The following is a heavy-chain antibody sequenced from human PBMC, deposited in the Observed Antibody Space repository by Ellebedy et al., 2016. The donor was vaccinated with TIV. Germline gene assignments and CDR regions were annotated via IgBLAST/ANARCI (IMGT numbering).Heavy chain of an antibody. Sequence: SETLSLTCTVSGGSISSSPYYWGWIRQPPGKGLEWIGTIYYAGNTYYNPSLKSRVTISVDTSKNQFSLKLSSVTAADTAVYYCARVTDSSGYPDAFDIWGQGTLVTVSS. CDR2: IYYAGNT. CDR1: GGSISSSPYY. V-gene: IGHV4-39*01. CDR3: ARVTDSSGYPDAFDI. J-gene: IGHJ3*02. D-gene: IGHD3-22*01.